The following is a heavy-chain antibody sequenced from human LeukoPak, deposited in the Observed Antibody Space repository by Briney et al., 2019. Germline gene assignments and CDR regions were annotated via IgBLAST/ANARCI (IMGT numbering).Heavy chain of an antibody. V-gene: IGHV1-69*13. CDR1: GYTFTSYY. CDR3: ARVTIDYDGSGYYYYNYFDY. CDR2: IIPMFGTA. D-gene: IGHD3-22*01. Sequence: SVKVSCRASGYTFTSYYMHWVRQAPGQGLEWMGGIIPMFGTANYAQKFQGRVTITADESTSTAYMEVSSLGSEDTAVYYCARVTIDYDGSGYYYYNYFDYWGQGTLVAVSS. J-gene: IGHJ4*02.